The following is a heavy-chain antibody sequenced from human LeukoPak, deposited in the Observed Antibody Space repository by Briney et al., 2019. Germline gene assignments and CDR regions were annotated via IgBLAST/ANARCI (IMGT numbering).Heavy chain of an antibody. V-gene: IGHV1-8*01. D-gene: IGHD2-15*01. CDR1: GYTFTSYD. CDR3: ARGSSRGPRDAFDF. Sequence: ASVKVSCKASGYTFTSYDINWVRQATGQGLEWMGWMNPNIGHTGYAQKFQGRVTMTRNTSISTAYMDLSSLRSEDTAVYYCARGSSRGPRDAFDFWGQGTMVTLSS. CDR2: MNPNIGHT. J-gene: IGHJ3*01.